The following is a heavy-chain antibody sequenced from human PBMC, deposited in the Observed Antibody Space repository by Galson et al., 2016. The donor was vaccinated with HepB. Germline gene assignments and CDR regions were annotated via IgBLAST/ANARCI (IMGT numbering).Heavy chain of an antibody. CDR1: GYSFTSYW. D-gene: IGHD4-23*01. V-gene: IGHV5-51*01. CDR2: IYPGDSDP. Sequence: QSGAEVKKPGESLKISCKASGYSFTSYWIGWVRQMPGKGLEWMGIIYPGDSDPRYSPSFQGQVTFSADESISTAYLQWRSLKASDSAMYYCARYFDYGSNPVFDHWGQGTLVTVSS. J-gene: IGHJ4*02. CDR3: ARYFDYGSNPVFDH.